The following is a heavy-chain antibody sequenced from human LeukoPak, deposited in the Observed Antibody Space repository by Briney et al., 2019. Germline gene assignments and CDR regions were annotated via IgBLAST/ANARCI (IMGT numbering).Heavy chain of an antibody. V-gene: IGHV1-69*13. CDR3: ATIEYGDYVGSNVPYNWFDP. CDR1: GGTFSSYA. CDR2: IIPIFGTA. J-gene: IGHJ5*02. D-gene: IGHD4-17*01. Sequence: ASVKVSCKASGGTFSSYAISWVRQAPGQGLEWMGGIIPIFGTANYAQKFQGRVTITADESTSTAYMELSSLRSEDTAVYYCATIEYGDYVGSNVPYNWFDPWGQGTLVTVSS.